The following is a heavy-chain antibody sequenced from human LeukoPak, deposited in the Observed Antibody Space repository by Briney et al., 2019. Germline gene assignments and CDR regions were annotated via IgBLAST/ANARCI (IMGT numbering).Heavy chain of an antibody. D-gene: IGHD3-16*01. CDR3: ARGGVFPRQFDP. J-gene: IGHJ5*02. CDR1: GGSLSTFY. V-gene: IGHV4-59*01. CDR2: IYSRGST. Sequence: SETLSLTCTVSGGSLSTFYWSWIRQPQGKGLEWIGYIYSRGSTTYNPSLKSRVTISVDTSKNQFSLNLTSVTAADTAVYYCARGGVFPRQFDPWGQGTLVTVSS.